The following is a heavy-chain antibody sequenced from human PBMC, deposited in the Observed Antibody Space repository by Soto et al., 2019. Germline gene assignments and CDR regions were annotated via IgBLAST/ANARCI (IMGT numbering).Heavy chain of an antibody. CDR2: INHTGST. V-gene: IGHV4-34*01. Sequence: SETLSLTCAIYGASFSDYSWSWIRQPPGKGLQWIGEINHTGSTNYSPSLKSRVTISQDTSKNQFFLRLRSVTAADTAVYYCARRPAYTNHRYICFDPWGQVTTATVST. D-gene: IGHD2-21*01. J-gene: IGHJ5*02. CDR3: ARRPAYTNHRYICFDP. CDR1: GASFSDYS.